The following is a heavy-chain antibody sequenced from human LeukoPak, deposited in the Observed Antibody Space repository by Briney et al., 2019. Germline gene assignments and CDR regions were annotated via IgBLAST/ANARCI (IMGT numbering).Heavy chain of an antibody. V-gene: IGHV1-2*04. J-gene: IGHJ6*02. CDR3: ASEYYDILTGYSKGMDV. CDR2: INPNNGDT. Sequence: GASVKVSCKASGGTFSSYAISWVRQAPGQGLEWMGWINPNNGDTKFAQRFQGWVSMTRDTSISTAYMELGRLTSDDTAVYYCASEYYDILTGYSKGMDVWGQGTTVTVSS. D-gene: IGHD3-9*01. CDR1: GGTFSSYA.